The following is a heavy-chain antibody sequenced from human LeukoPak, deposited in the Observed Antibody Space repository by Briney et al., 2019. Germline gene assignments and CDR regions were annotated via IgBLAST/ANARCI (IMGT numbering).Heavy chain of an antibody. D-gene: IGHD3-10*01. V-gene: IGHV1-8*03. CDR2: MNPNSGNT. J-gene: IGHJ4*02. Sequence: PVASVKVSCKASGYTFTSYDINWARQATGQGLEWMGWMNPNSGNTGYAQKFQGRVTITADESTSTAYMELSSLRSEDTAVYYCARRGATMVRGYYFDYWGQGTLVTVSS. CDR3: ARRGATMVRGYYFDY. CDR1: GYTFTSYD.